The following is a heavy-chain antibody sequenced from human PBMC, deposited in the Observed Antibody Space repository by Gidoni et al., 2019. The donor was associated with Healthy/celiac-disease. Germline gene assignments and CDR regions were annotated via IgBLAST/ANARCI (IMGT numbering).Heavy chain of an antibody. Sequence: QLQLPEPRPALVKPSETLSLTCTVPGRAISSISYYWGWIRQPPGKGLEWIGRIYHRGSTYYNPSLKSRVTISVDTSKNQFSLKLSSVTAADTAVYYCARHYYDSSGYYYWYFDLWGRGTLVTVSS. J-gene: IGHJ2*01. CDR1: GRAISSISYY. CDR2: IYHRGST. V-gene: IGHV4-39*01. D-gene: IGHD3-22*01. CDR3: ARHYYDSSGYYYWYFDL.